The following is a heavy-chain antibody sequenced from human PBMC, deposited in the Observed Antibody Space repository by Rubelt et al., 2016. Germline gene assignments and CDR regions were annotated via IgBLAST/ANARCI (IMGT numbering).Heavy chain of an antibody. J-gene: IGHJ4*02. D-gene: IGHD1-26*01. CDR3: ARENSPSGGLDY. Sequence: EVHLVESGGGLVKPGGSLRLSCAASGLTFSSHSMNWARQAPGKGLEWVSYISGSGSTTYYADSVKGRFTISRDNAKNSLYMQMNNLRAEDTAAYYCARENSPSGGLDYWGQGTLVTVCS. V-gene: IGHV3-48*01. CDR1: GLTFSSHS. CDR2: ISGSGSTT.